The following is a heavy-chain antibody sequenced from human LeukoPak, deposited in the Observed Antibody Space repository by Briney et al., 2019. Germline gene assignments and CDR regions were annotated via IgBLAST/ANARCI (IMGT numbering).Heavy chain of an antibody. D-gene: IGHD3-9*01. V-gene: IGHV1-2*02. CDR2: INPDSGDT. CDR1: GYTFSGYS. Sequence: AASVKVSCKASGYTFSGYSIHWVRQAPGQGLEWMGWINPDSGDTNYPQKFQGRVTMTRDTSISTAYMELSRLRSDDTAVYYCARVRDILGFDYWGQGTLVTVSS. J-gene: IGHJ4*02. CDR3: ARVRDILGFDY.